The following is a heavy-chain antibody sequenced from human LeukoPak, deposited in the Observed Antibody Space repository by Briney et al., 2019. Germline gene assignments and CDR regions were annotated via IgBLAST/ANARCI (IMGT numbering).Heavy chain of an antibody. CDR1: GGSISSGSYY. CDR3: ARGIAVAGGDY. V-gene: IGHV4-39*07. J-gene: IGHJ4*02. Sequence: SETLSLTCTVSGGSISSGSYYWVWIRQPPGKVLEWIGSIYYSGSAYYNPSLKSRVTISVDTSKNQFSLKLSSVTAADTAVYYCARGIAVAGGDYWGQGTLVTVSS. CDR2: IYYSGSA. D-gene: IGHD6-19*01.